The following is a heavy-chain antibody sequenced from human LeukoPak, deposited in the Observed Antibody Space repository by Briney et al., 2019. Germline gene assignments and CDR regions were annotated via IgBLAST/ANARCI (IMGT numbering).Heavy chain of an antibody. V-gene: IGHV1-2*04. CDR1: GYTFTGYY. J-gene: IGHJ4*02. D-gene: IGHD6-19*01. CDR3: ARGDRIAVAGTPLPFDY. CDR2: INPHSGGT. Sequence: ASVKVSCKASGYTFTGYYMHWVRQAPGQGLEWMGWINPHSGGTNYAQKFQGWVTMTRDTSISTAYMEMSRLRSDDTAVYYCARGDRIAVAGTPLPFDYWGQGTLVTVSS.